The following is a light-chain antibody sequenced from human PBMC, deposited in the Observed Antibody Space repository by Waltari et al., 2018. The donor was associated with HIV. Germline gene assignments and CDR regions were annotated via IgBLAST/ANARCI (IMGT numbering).Light chain of an antibody. CDR3: QQSFTLPLT. V-gene: IGKV1-39*01. CDR1: QSVWRF. J-gene: IGKJ3*01. CDR2: SSS. Sequence: DILMTQSPSSLSASVGDRVTITCRASQSVWRFLNWYQQTPGEAPKILIYSSSKLQSGVPSRFSGSGSGTEFTLTIIGLQPEDIATYYCQQSFTLPLTFGPGTKVDLK.